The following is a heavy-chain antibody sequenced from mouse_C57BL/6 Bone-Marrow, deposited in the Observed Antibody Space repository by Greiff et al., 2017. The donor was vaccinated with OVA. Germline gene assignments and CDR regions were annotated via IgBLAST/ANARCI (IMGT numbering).Heavy chain of an antibody. CDR1: GFTFSDYG. CDR2: ISSGSSTI. D-gene: IGHD2-10*01. V-gene: IGHV5-17*01. J-gene: IGHJ4*01. Sequence: EVKLMESGGGLVKPGGSLKLSCAASGFTFSDYGMHWVRQAPEKGLEWVAYISSGSSTIYYADTLKGRITISRDNAKNTRFLQMTRLRSEDTAMYYCARRSYYGNHREMDYWGQGTSVTVSS. CDR3: ARRSYYGNHREMDY.